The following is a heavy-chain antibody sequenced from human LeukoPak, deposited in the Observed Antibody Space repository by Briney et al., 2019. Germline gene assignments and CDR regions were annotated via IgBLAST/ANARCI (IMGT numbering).Heavy chain of an antibody. CDR1: GFTFSSYW. Sequence: GGSLRLSCAASGFTFSSYWMSWVRQDPGKGLEWVANIKQDGSEKYYVDSVKGRFTISRDNAKNSLYLQMNSLRAEDTAVYYCAREVGYCSGGSCYFGFDYWGQGTLVTVSS. CDR2: IKQDGSEK. V-gene: IGHV3-7*03. J-gene: IGHJ4*02. D-gene: IGHD2-15*01. CDR3: AREVGYCSGGSCYFGFDY.